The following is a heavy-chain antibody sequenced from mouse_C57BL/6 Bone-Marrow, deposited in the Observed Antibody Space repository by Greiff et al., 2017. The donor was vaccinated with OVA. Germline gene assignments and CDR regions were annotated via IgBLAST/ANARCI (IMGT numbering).Heavy chain of an antibody. CDR2: ISSGGSYT. V-gene: IGHV5-6*01. J-gene: IGHJ2*01. CDR3: ARSPTMVTTGCDY. D-gene: IGHD2-9*01. CDR1: GFTFSSYG. Sequence: DVHLVESGGDLVKPGGSLKLSCAASGFTFSSYGMSWVRQTPDKRLEWVATISSGGSYTYYPDSVKGRFTISRDNAKNTLYLQMSSLKSEDTAMYCCARSPTMVTTGCDYWGQGTTLTVSS.